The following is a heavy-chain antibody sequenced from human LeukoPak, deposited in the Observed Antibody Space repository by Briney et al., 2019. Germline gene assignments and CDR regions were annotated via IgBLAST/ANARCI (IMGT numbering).Heavy chain of an antibody. Sequence: GGSLRLSCAASGFTFSSYDFHWVRQATGKGLEWVSGIGTGGDTYYSGSVKGRFTISRENAKNSLYLQMNNLRAGDTAVYYCARGAAEGFDPWGQGTLVTVS. CDR1: GFTFSSYD. D-gene: IGHD6-25*01. J-gene: IGHJ5*02. V-gene: IGHV3-13*01. CDR3: ARGAAEGFDP. CDR2: IGTGGDT.